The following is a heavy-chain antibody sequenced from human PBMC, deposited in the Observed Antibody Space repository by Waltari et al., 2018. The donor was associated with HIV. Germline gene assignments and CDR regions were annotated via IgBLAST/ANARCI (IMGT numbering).Heavy chain of an antibody. J-gene: IGHJ5*02. CDR3: ARTPRWIVGANWFDP. D-gene: IGHD1-26*01. CDR1: GYSFPSYW. Sequence: EVQLVQSGAEVKKPGESMKISCKGSGYSFPSYWIGWVRHMPGKGLEWMGIIYPGDSDTRYSPSFQGQVTISADKSISTAYLKWSSLKASDTAIYYCARTPRWIVGANWFDPWGQGTLVTVSS. CDR2: IYPGDSDT. V-gene: IGHV5-51*03.